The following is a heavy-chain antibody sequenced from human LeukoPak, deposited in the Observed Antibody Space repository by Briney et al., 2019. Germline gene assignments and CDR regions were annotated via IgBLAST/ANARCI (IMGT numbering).Heavy chain of an antibody. CDR1: GGSISSSSYY. D-gene: IGHD3-3*01. J-gene: IGHJ4*02. Sequence: TSETLSLTCTVSGGSISSSSYYWGWIRQPPGKGLEWIGSIYYSGSTYYNPSLKSRVTISVDTSKNQFSLKLSSVTAADTAVYYCARWGGYYTFDYWGQGTLVTVSS. CDR2: IYYSGST. V-gene: IGHV4-39*07. CDR3: ARWGGYYTFDY.